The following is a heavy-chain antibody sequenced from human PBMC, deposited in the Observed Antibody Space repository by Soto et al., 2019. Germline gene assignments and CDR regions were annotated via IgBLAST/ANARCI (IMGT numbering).Heavy chain of an antibody. D-gene: IGHD6-19*01. CDR1: WGSVSSNTAT. Sequence: TLSLTCAISWGSVSSNTATWKWVRQSPSRGLEWLGRTYYRSNWNFDYALSVKSRITINPDTSKNQFSLQLNSLTPEDTAVYYCAGELDIHHGLGYWGPGTSVTVS. V-gene: IGHV6-1*01. J-gene: IGHJ4*02. CDR3: AGELDIHHGLGY. CDR2: TYYRSNWNF.